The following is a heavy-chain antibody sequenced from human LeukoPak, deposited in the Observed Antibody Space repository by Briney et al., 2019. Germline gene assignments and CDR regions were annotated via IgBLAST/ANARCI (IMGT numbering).Heavy chain of an antibody. CDR3: ATLKQWQHQRYFFEY. Sequence: PGGSLSPSCAPSGFTFSSYASSWVRRPPGKGLEWGSTFSGTSTNSYADAVKGRVTVSRDNSKNTLYLQMNSLRAEDTAVYYCATLKQWQHQRYFFEYWGQGALVTVAS. D-gene: IGHD6-19*01. CDR1: GFTFSSYA. J-gene: IGHJ4*02. CDR2: FSGTSTN. V-gene: IGHV3-23*01.